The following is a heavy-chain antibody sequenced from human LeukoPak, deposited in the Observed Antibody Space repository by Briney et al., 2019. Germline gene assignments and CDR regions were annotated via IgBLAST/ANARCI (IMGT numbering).Heavy chain of an antibody. CDR3: ARSLPLTYYDFWSGSLPYFDY. CDR2: IYYSGST. V-gene: IGHV4-59*01. D-gene: IGHD3-3*01. J-gene: IGHJ4*02. CDR1: CGSISSYY. Sequence: PSETLSLTCTVSCGSISSYYWSWIRQPPGKGLEWIGYIYYSGSTNYNPSLKSRVTISVDTSKNQFSLKLSSVTAADTAVYYCARSLPLTYYDFWSGSLPYFDYWGQGTLVTVSS.